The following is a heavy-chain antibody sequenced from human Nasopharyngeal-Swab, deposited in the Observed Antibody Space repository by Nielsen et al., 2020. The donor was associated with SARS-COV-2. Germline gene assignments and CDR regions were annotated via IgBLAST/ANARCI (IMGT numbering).Heavy chain of an antibody. V-gene: IGHV3-30-3*01. CDR3: ARDQGSSWYTYYYYYGRDV. CDR2: ISYDGSKK. J-gene: IGHJ6*02. CDR1: GFTFSSYA. Sequence: LKISCAASGFTFSSYAMHWVRQAPGKGLEWVAVISYDGSKKYYADSVKGRFTISRDNSKNTLYLQMNSLRAEDTAVYYCARDQGSSWYTYYYYYGRDVWGQGTTVTVSS. D-gene: IGHD6-13*01.